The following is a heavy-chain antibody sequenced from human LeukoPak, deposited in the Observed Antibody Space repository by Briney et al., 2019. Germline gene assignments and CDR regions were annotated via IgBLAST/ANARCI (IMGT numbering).Heavy chain of an antibody. J-gene: IGHJ4*02. Sequence: GASVKVFCKASGYSFSSYGISWVRQAPGQGLERMTWISGNNGNTDFAKNFQGRVTMTTDTSTTTVYMELRSLKSDDTAVYFCARGGRDSSSWFFDYWGQGTLVTVSS. D-gene: IGHD6-13*01. CDR3: ARGGRDSSSWFFDY. CDR1: GYSFSSYG. CDR2: ISGNNGNT. V-gene: IGHV1-18*01.